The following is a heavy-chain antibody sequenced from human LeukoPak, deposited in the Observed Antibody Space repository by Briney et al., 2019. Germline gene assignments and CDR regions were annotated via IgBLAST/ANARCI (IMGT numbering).Heavy chain of an antibody. CDR1: GGSISSXXXX. CDR3: ARQAKGYMDV. CDR2: IYYSXXX. J-gene: IGHJ6*03. V-gene: IGHV4-39*01. Sequence: PSETLSLTCTVSGGSISSXXXXXXXXXXXXXXXLEXIGSIYYSXXXXXXXXXKSRXXXSVDTSRNQTSLKLSSVTAADTAVYYCARQAKGYMDVWGKGTTVTVSS.